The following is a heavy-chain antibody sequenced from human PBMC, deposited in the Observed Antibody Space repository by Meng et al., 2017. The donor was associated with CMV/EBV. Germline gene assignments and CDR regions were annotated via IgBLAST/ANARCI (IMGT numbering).Heavy chain of an antibody. Sequence: QVQLGQSWAGRKKAGSSVKCSCKASGGTLSSYAISWVRQAPGQGLEWMGGIIPSFGTANYAQKFQGRVTITADESTSTAYMELSSLRSEDTAVYYGARVCGGSCFDDWGQGTLVTVSS. CDR3: ARVCGGSCFDD. CDR1: GGTLSSYA. D-gene: IGHD2-15*01. J-gene: IGHJ5*02. V-gene: IGHV1-69*12. CDR2: IIPSFGTA.